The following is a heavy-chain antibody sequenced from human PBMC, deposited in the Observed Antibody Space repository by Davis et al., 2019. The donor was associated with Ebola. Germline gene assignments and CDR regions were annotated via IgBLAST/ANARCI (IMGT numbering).Heavy chain of an antibody. CDR1: GYTFTGYY. V-gene: IGHV1-2*04. Sequence: AASVKVSCKASGYTFTGYYMHWVRQAPGQGLEWMGCINPNSGGTNYAEKFQDWVTVTRDTAISTAYMELSSLRSEDTAVYYCARGEYDYGIVYYYYGMDVWGQGTTVTVSS. J-gene: IGHJ6*02. D-gene: IGHD4-17*01. CDR2: INPNSGGT. CDR3: ARGEYDYGIVYYYYGMDV.